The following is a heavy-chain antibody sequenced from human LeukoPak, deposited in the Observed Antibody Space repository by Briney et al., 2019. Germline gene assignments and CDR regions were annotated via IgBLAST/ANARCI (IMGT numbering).Heavy chain of an antibody. CDR3: ARDLSGWYNWFDP. CDR1: GGSISSSSYY. J-gene: IGHJ5*02. Sequence: SETLSLTCTVSGGSISSSSYYWGWIRQPPGKGLEWIGYIYYSGSTNYNPSLKSRVTISVDTSKNQFSLKLSSVTAADTAVYYCARDLSGWYNWFDPWGQGTLVTVSS. CDR2: IYYSGST. V-gene: IGHV4-61*01. D-gene: IGHD6-19*01.